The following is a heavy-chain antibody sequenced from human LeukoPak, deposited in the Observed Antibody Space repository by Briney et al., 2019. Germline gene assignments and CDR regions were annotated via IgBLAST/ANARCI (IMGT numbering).Heavy chain of an antibody. Sequence: GRSLRLSCAASGFTFSSYGMHWVRQAPGKGLEWVAVIWYDGSNKYYADSVKGRFTISRDNSKNTLYLQMNSLRAEDTAVYYCAKQAHRSTLYYFDYWGQGTLVTVSS. CDR2: IWYDGSNK. J-gene: IGHJ4*02. CDR1: GFTFSSYG. V-gene: IGHV3-33*06. CDR3: AKQAHRSTLYYFDY.